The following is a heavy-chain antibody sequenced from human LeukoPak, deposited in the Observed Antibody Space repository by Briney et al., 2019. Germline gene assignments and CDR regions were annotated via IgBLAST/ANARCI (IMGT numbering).Heavy chain of an antibody. V-gene: IGHV4-39*07. CDR1: GGSISSSTYY. Sequence: SETLSLTCNVSGGSISSSTYYWGWIRQPPGKGLEWIGNIYYIGTTYYNPSLQSRVTISVDTSKNQFSLKLSSLTAADTAVYYCARSGGSYYLPPFDLWGQGTLVTVSS. D-gene: IGHD1-26*01. CDR2: IYYIGTT. J-gene: IGHJ5*02. CDR3: ARSGGSYYLPPFDL.